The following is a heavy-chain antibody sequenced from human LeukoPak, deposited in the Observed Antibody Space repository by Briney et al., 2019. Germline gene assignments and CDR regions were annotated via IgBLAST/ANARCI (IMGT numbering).Heavy chain of an antibody. CDR3: ARQSYRRFDP. V-gene: IGHV6-1*01. Sequence: SQTLSLTCAISGDXVSSNSVAWNWFRQSPSRGLEWLGRTYYTSKWNNDYAVSVQSRIAVNPDTSKNQFSLHLNSVTPDDTAVYYCARQSYRRFDPWGQGTLVTVSS. J-gene: IGHJ5*02. CDR1: GDXVSSNSVA. CDR2: TYYTSKWNN.